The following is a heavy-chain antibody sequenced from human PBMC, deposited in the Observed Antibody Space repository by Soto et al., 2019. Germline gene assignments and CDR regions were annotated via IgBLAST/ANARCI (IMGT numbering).Heavy chain of an antibody. J-gene: IGHJ2*01. CDR3: AKDIHVPLWFEYDWYFGL. D-gene: IGHD5-18*01. Sequence: GGSLRLSCAASGFAFSSYAMSWVRQAPGKGLEWVSAISGSGGSPYYADSVKGRFTISRDNSKNALYLQMKSLRSDDTAVYYCAKDIHVPLWFEYDWYFGLWGRGTLVTVSS. V-gene: IGHV3-23*01. CDR2: ISGSGGSP. CDR1: GFAFSSYA.